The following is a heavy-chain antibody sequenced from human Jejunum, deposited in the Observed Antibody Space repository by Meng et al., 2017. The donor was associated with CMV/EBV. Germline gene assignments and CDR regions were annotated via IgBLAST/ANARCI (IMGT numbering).Heavy chain of an antibody. Sequence: EVQVVEFGGGVSHAGGSLRLSCVVSGFSSDDFWLDWVRQAPGKGPLWVSRIKSGGTNIKYADSVKGRFTISGDNAKNTVYLQMNNLRDEDTAVYYCLKLPPGYWGQGTLVTVSS. D-gene: IGHD2-21*01. CDR2: IKSGGTNI. V-gene: IGHV3-74*01. CDR3: LKLPPGY. J-gene: IGHJ4*02. CDR1: GFSSDDFW.